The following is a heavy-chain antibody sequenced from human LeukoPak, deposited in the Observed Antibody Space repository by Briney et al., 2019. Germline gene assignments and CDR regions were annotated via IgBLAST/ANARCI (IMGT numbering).Heavy chain of an antibody. CDR3: AKVDGYSSLVSHPIGR. J-gene: IGHJ4*02. V-gene: IGHV3-23*01. D-gene: IGHD6-19*01. Sequence: GGSLRLSCAVSGFTFSSYAMSWVRQAPGKGLEWVSAISGSGGSTYYADSVKGRFTISRDNSKNTLYLQMNSLRAEDTAVYYCAKVDGYSSLVSHPIGRWGQGTLVTVSS. CDR2: ISGSGGST. CDR1: GFTFSSYA.